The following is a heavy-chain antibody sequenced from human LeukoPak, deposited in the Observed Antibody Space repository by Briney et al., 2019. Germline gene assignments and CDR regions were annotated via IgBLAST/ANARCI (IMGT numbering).Heavy chain of an antibody. CDR2: ISSSGSTI. J-gene: IGHJ4*02. V-gene: IGHV3-48*03. Sequence: GGSLRLSCAASGFTFSSYEMNWVRQAPGKGLEWVSHISSSGSTIYYADSVKGRFTISRDNAKNSLYLQMNSLRAEDTAVYYCASSIVVVPAATIDEIWGQGTLVTVSS. CDR3: ASSIVVVPAATIDEI. CDR1: GFTFSSYE. D-gene: IGHD2-2*01.